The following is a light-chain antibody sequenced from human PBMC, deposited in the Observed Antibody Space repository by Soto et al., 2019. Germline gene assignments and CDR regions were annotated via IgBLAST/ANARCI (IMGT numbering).Light chain of an antibody. CDR2: RAS. Sequence: DIQMTQSPSTLSASVGDRVTITCRASQSISNWLAWYQQKPGKAPKLLIYRASALERGIPSRFTGSGSGTEFTLTISSLQPDDFAIYCCQQYNTDSHTVGQGTKVDSK. J-gene: IGKJ2*01. V-gene: IGKV1-5*03. CDR3: QQYNTDSHT. CDR1: QSISNW.